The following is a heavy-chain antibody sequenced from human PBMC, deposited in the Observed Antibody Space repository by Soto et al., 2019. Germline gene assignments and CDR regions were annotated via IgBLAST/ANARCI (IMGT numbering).Heavy chain of an antibody. J-gene: IGHJ3*02. CDR3: ARDQVLSHMGGAFDI. D-gene: IGHD2-15*01. V-gene: IGHV4-31*03. Sequence: SETLSLTCTVSGDSISGGDYWSWIRQHPGKGLEWIGYMYWSGSTYYNPSLESRVTISGDTSKNQFSLKLSTVTAADTAVYYCARDQVLSHMGGAFDIWGQGTMVTVSS. CDR1: GDSISGGDY. CDR2: MYWSGST.